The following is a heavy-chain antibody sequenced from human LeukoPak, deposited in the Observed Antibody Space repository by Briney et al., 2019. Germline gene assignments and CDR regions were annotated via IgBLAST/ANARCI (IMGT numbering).Heavy chain of an antibody. V-gene: IGHV1-2*02. J-gene: IGHJ4*02. CDR2: INPNSGGT. CDR3: ARRDTYYYDSSGYSLAMVY. CDR1: GYTFTGYY. D-gene: IGHD3-22*01. Sequence: ASVKVSCKASGYTFTGYYMHWVRQAPGQGLEWMGWINPNSGGTNYAQKFQGRVTMTRDTSISTAYMELSRLRSDDTAVYYCARRDTYYYDSSGYSLAMVYWGQGTLVTVSS.